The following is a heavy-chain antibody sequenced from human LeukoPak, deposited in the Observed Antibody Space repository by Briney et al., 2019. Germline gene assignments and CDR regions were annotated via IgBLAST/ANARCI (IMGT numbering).Heavy chain of an antibody. J-gene: IGHJ4*02. Sequence: ASVKVSCKASGGTFSSYAISWVRQAPGQGLEWMGGIIPIFGTANYAQKFQGRVTITTDESTSTAYMELSSLRSEDTAVYYCARGGLRLGSSWFREYYFDYWGQGTLVTVSS. CDR3: ARGGLRLGSSWFREYYFDY. CDR1: GGTFSSYA. D-gene: IGHD5/OR15-5a*01. V-gene: IGHV1-69*05. CDR2: IIPIFGTA.